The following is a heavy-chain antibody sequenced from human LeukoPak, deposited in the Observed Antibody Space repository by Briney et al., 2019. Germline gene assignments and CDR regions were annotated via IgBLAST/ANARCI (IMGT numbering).Heavy chain of an antibody. CDR2: INPNSGGT. CDR1: GYTFTGYY. Sequence: ASVKVSCKASGYTFTGYYMHWVRQVPGQGLEWMGWINPNSGGTNYAQKFQGWVTMTRDTSISTAYMELSRLRSDDTAVYYCARAGGGGYSGYEEGRQANYYYYYGMDVWGKGTTVTVSS. CDR3: ARAGGGGYSGYEEGRQANYYYYYGMDV. D-gene: IGHD5-12*01. J-gene: IGHJ6*04. V-gene: IGHV1-2*04.